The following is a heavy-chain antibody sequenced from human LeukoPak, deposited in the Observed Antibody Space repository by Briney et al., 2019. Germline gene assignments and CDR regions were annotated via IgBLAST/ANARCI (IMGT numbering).Heavy chain of an antibody. CDR2: IYYSGST. J-gene: IGHJ4*02. Sequence: SETLSLTCAVYGGSFSGYYWNWIRQPPGKGLEWIGYIYYSGSTKYNPSLKSRVTISVDTSKNQFSLKLSSVTAADTAVYYCARGGYYFDYWGQGSLVTVSS. D-gene: IGHD3-10*01. V-gene: IGHV4-59*01. CDR1: GGSFSGYY. CDR3: ARGGYYFDY.